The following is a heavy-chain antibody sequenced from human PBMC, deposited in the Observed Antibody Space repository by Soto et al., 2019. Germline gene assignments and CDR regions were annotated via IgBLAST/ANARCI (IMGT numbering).Heavy chain of an antibody. CDR3: ARTGTVTTGMGVFNWFDP. CDR2: ISSSSSTI. J-gene: IGHJ5*02. CDR1: GFTFSSYS. Sequence: EVQLVESGGGLVQPGGSLRLSCAASGFTFSSYSMNWVRQAPGKGLEWVSYISSSSSTIYYADSVKGRFTISRDNAKNSLYLQMNSLRDVDTAVYYCARTGTVTTGMGVFNWFDPWGQGTLVTVSS. D-gene: IGHD4-17*01. V-gene: IGHV3-48*02.